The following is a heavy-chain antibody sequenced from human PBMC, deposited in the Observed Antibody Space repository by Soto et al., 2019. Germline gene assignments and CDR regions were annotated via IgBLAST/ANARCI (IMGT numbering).Heavy chain of an antibody. CDR3: AKSVVRGAPDS. Sequence: GGSLRLSCAASGFTFSTYSMHWVRQAPGKGLEWVSSIDPSSVYIFYAASVQGRFTVSRANAQNSFYLQMNSLRAEDTAVYYCAKSVVRGAPDSWGQGTLVTVSS. J-gene: IGHJ4*02. CDR1: GFTFSTYS. D-gene: IGHD2-15*01. CDR2: IDPSSVYI. V-gene: IGHV3-21*01.